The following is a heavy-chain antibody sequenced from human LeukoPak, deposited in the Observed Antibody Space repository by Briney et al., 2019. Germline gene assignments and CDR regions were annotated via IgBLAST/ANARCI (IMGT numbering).Heavy chain of an antibody. Sequence: GGSLRLSCAASGFTFSSYAMSWVRQSPGKGLEWLSSISGSGTTTYYAESVRGRLTISRDNSKNTVFLQMNRLRVDDTAVYYCARALTLWFGALDYWGQGSLVSVSS. J-gene: IGHJ4*02. V-gene: IGHV3-23*01. CDR1: GFTFSSYA. CDR3: ARALTLWFGALDY. CDR2: ISGSGTTT. D-gene: IGHD3-10*01.